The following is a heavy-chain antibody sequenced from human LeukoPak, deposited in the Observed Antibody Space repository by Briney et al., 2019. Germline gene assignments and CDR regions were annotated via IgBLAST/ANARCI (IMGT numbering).Heavy chain of an antibody. Sequence: SETLSLTCAGYGGSFSGYYWSWIRQPPGKGLEWIGEINHSGSTNYIPSLKSRVTISVDTSKNQFALKLRSVTAADTAVYYWASMYSSAPQLAFDIWGQGTMVTVS. CDR1: GGSFSGYY. D-gene: IGHD6-25*01. CDR3: ASMYSSAPQLAFDI. CDR2: INHSGST. J-gene: IGHJ3*02. V-gene: IGHV4-34*01.